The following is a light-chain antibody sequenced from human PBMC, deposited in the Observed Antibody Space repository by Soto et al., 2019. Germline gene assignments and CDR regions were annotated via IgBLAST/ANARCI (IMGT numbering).Light chain of an antibody. J-gene: IGKJ1*01. V-gene: IGKV1-5*01. CDR2: DAS. CDR1: QSINTW. CDR3: QQYDTYSRT. Sequence: DIQMTQSPSTLSASVGRRVTLACRASQSINTWLAWYQQKPGKAPKLLIYDASSLQSGVPSRFTGRGSGTEFTLTISSLQPDDFATYYCQQYDTYSRTFGQGTKVDIK.